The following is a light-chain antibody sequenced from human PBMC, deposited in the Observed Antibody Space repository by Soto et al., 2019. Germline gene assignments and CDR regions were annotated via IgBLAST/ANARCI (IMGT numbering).Light chain of an antibody. CDR3: QSYDSSLSGSV. V-gene: IGLV1-40*01. CDR2: GDT. J-gene: IGLJ3*02. CDR1: SSNIGAGYD. Sequence: QLVLTQPPSVSGAPGQRVTISCTGSSSNIGAGYDVQWYQQLPGTAPKLLIYGDTNRPSGVPDRFSGSNSGTSASLAITGLQAEDESDYYCQSYDSSLSGSVFGGGTQLTVL.